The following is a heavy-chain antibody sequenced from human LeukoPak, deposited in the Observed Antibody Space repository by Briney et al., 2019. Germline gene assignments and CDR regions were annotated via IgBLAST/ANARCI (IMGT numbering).Heavy chain of an antibody. CDR3: ATSGSYSSDY. V-gene: IGHV4-39*07. CDR2: IYYSGST. Sequence: SETLSLTCTVSGGSISSSSYYWGWIRQPPGKGLEWIGSIYYSGSTYYNPSLKSRVTISVDTSKNQFSLKLSSVTAADTAVYYCATSGSYSSDYWGQGTLVTVSS. CDR1: GGSISSSSYY. J-gene: IGHJ4*02. D-gene: IGHD1-26*01.